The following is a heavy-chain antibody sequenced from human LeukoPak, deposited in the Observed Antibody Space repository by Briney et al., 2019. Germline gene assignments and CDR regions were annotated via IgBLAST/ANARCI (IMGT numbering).Heavy chain of an antibody. CDR3: ARDGSSWYDAFDI. Sequence: GGSLRLSCAVSGFTFSSYWMSWVRQAPGKGLEWVANIKQDGSEKYYVDSVKGRFTISRDNAKNSLYLQMNSLRAEDTAVYYCARDGSSWYDAFDIWGQGTMVTVSS. J-gene: IGHJ3*02. CDR2: IKQDGSEK. D-gene: IGHD6-13*01. V-gene: IGHV3-7*01. CDR1: GFTFSSYW.